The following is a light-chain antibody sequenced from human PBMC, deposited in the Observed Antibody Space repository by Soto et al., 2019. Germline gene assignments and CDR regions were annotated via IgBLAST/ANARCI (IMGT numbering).Light chain of an antibody. J-gene: IGLJ2*01. Sequence: SYELSQALSVSVALGQTARITCGENNIGSKNVNWYQQKPGQAPVLVIYRDTNRPSGIPERFSGSNSVNTATLTISRAQVGDEADYYCQVWDHTAGGVFGGGTKLTVL. CDR1: NIGSKN. V-gene: IGLV3-9*01. CDR3: QVWDHTAGGV. CDR2: RDT.